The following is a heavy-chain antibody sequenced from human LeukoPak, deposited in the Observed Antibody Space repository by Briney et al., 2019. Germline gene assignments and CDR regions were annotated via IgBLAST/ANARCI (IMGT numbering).Heavy chain of an antibody. CDR3: ARGDSSGWPFDY. D-gene: IGHD6-19*01. CDR2: IYYSGST. V-gene: IGHV4-39*01. J-gene: IGHJ4*02. CDR1: GGSISSSSYY. Sequence: PSETLSLTCTVSGGSISSSSYYWGWIRQPPGKGLEWIGSIYYSGSTYYNPSLKSRVTISVDTSKNQFSPKLSSVTAADTAVYYCARGDSSGWPFDYWGQGTLVTVSS.